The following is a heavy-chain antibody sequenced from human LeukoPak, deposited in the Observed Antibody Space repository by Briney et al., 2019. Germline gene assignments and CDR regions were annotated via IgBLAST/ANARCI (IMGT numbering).Heavy chain of an antibody. D-gene: IGHD5-18*01. CDR1: GFTFCSYG. J-gene: IGHJ3*02. V-gene: IGHV3-30*03. Sequence: GGSLRLSCAASGFTFCSYGMHWVRQAPGKGLEWVAVISYDGSNKYYADSVKGRFTISRDNSKNTLYLQMNSLRAEDTAVYYCATLDTAMADAFDIWGQGTMVTVSS. CDR2: ISYDGSNK. CDR3: ATLDTAMADAFDI.